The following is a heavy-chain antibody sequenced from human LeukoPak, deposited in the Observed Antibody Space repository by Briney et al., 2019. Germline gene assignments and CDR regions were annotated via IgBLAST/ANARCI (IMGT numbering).Heavy chain of an antibody. Sequence: GGPLSLSCGASGFTEYKNYMLCVRQAPGGGREGLSGIYAGGRTYYADYVEDRFTVTTKNYQNTLYFQGISLIGEDETAEHCGRSDFTETHSVYWGQGTLVTVSS. J-gene: IGHJ4*02. CDR3: GRSDFTETHSVY. CDR2: IYAGGRT. D-gene: IGHD4-17*01. V-gene: IGHV3-66*01. CDR1: GFTEYKNY.